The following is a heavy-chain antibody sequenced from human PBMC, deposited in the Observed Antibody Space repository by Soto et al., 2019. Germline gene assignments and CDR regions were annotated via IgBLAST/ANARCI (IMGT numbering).Heavy chain of an antibody. CDR1: GFTFSSYS. CDR2: ISSSSSYI. Sequence: GGSLRLSCAASGFTFSSYSMNWVRQAPGKGLEWVSSISSSSSYIYYADSVKGRFTISRDNAKNSLYLQMNSLRAEDTAVYYCARDGGQADAFDIWGQGTMVTVSS. J-gene: IGHJ3*02. D-gene: IGHD3-3*01. V-gene: IGHV3-21*01. CDR3: ARDGGQADAFDI.